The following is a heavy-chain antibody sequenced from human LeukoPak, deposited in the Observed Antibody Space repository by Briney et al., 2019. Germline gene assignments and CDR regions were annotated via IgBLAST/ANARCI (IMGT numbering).Heavy chain of an antibody. CDR2: ISYDGSNK. CDR3: AKGETMIVVVTERPFDY. D-gene: IGHD3-22*01. V-gene: IGHV3-30*18. Sequence: VQPGRSLRLSCAASGFTFSSYGMPWVRQAPGKGLEWVAVISYDGSNKYYADSVKGRFTISRDNSKNTLYLQMNSLRAEDTAVYYCAKGETMIVVVTERPFDYWGQGTLVTVSS. J-gene: IGHJ4*02. CDR1: GFTFSSYG.